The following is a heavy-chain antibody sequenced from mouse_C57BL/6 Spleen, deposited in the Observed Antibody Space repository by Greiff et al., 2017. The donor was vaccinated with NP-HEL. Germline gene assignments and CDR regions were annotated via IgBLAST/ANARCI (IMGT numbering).Heavy chain of an antibody. CDR1: GYTFTSYW. CDR3: ARNTVVSDAMDY. J-gene: IGHJ4*01. Sequence: QVQLQQPGAELVKPGASVKLSCKASGYTFTSYWMHWVKQRPGQGLEWIGMIHPNSGSTNYNEKFKSKATLTVDKSSSTAYMQLSSLTSEDSAVDYCARNTVVSDAMDYWGQGTSVTVSS. D-gene: IGHD1-1*01. CDR2: IHPNSGST. V-gene: IGHV1-64*01.